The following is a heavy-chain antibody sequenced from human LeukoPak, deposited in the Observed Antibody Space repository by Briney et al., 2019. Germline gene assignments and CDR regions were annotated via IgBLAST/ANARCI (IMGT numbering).Heavy chain of an antibody. V-gene: IGHV1-69*13. CDR2: IIPIFGTA. CDR3: ASGPLYDILPRYYFDY. Sequence: GASVKVSCKASGGTFSSYAISWVRQAPGQGLEWMGGIIPIFGTANYAQKFQGRVTITADESTSTAYMELSSLRSEDTAVYYCASGPLYDILPRYYFDYWGQGTLVTVSS. D-gene: IGHD3-9*01. CDR1: GGTFSSYA. J-gene: IGHJ4*02.